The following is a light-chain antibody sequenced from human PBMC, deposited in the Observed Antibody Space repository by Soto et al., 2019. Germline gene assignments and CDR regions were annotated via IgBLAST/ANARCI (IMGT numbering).Light chain of an antibody. CDR3: TTYTSVNSLVV. V-gene: IGLV2-14*03. CDR1: SSDVGAYDY. CDR2: DVS. J-gene: IGLJ3*02. Sequence: QSALTQPASVSGSPGQSITISCTGTSSDVGAYDYVSWYQQHPGKAPKLMIYDVSNRPSGVSNRFSGSKYGNTASLTISGLQAEDEATYYCTTYTSVNSLVVFGGGTKLTVL.